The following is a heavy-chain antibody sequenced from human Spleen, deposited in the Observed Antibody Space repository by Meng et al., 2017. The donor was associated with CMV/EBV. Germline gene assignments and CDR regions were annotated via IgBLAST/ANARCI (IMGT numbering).Heavy chain of an antibody. J-gene: IGHJ4*02. CDR2: ISSSGSTI. V-gene: IGHV3-48*03. CDR3: ARVSHDFWSAYLDH. Sequence: GESLKISCAASGFTFSSYEMNWVRQAPGKGLEWVSYISSSGSTIYYADSVKGRFTISRDYAKNSLCLQMKSLRAEDTAVYYCARVSHDFWSAYLDHWGQGTLVTVSS. D-gene: IGHD3-3*01. CDR1: GFTFSSYE.